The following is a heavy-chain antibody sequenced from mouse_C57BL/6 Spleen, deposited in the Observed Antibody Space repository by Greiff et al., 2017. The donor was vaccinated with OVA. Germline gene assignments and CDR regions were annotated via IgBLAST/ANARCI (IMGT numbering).Heavy chain of an antibody. Sequence: EVQVVESGAELVKPGASVKLSCTASGFNIKDYYMHWVKQRTEQGLEWIGRIDPEDGETKYAPKFQGKATITADTSSNTAYLQLSSLTSEDTAVYYCARAPLYYYDYYAMDYWGQGTSVTVSS. CDR2: IDPEDGET. V-gene: IGHV14-2*01. CDR1: GFNIKDYY. CDR3: ARAPLYYYDYYAMDY. D-gene: IGHD1-1*01. J-gene: IGHJ4*01.